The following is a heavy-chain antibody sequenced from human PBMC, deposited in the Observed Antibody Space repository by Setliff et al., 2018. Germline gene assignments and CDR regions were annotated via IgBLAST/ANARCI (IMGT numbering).Heavy chain of an antibody. D-gene: IGHD3-22*01. CDR3: ARDVFPYHYEGAFDI. CDR1: GYTFTSHY. Sequence: ASVKVSCKASGYTFTSHYMHWVRQAPGLGLEWMGTINPSSGRTSYAQKFQGRATMTRDTSTSTVYMDMSSLRSEDTAVYYCARDVFPYHYEGAFDIWGQGTMVTFSS. CDR2: INPSSGRT. J-gene: IGHJ3*02. V-gene: IGHV1-46*01.